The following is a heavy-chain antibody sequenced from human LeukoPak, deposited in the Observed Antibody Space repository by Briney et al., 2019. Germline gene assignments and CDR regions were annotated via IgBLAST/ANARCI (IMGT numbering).Heavy chain of an antibody. J-gene: IGHJ4*02. Sequence: GGSLRLSCAASGFTFSSYSMNWVRQAPGKGLEWVSSISSSSSYIYYADSVKGRFTISRDNAKSSLFLQMNTLRAEDTAVCYCASGVANHFDSWGRGTLVTVS. CDR1: GFTFSSYS. CDR2: ISSSSSYI. V-gene: IGHV3-21*01. D-gene: IGHD3-10*01. CDR3: ASGVANHFDS.